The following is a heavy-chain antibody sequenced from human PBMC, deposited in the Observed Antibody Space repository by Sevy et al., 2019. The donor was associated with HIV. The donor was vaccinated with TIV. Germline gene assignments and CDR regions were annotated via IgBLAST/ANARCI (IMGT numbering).Heavy chain of an antibody. V-gene: IGHV3-48*01. CDR3: ARSFYDSSGFSGYYHLDY. D-gene: IGHD3-22*01. CDR1: GFTFSLYS. Sequence: GGSLRLSCAASGFTFSLYSMTWVRQAPGKGPEWISYITTSSSIIYYADSVKGRFTISRDNAKNSLYLQMSSLRVEDTDVYYCARSFYDSSGFSGYYHLDYWGQGTLVTVSS. CDR2: ITTSSSII. J-gene: IGHJ4*02.